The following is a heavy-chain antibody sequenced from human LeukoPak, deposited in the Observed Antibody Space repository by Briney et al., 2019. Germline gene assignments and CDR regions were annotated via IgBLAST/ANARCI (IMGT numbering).Heavy chain of an antibody. CDR1: GFTVSSNY. D-gene: IGHD5-24*01. CDR2: IYSGGST. J-gene: IGHJ4*02. CDR3: ARQSQYYFDY. V-gene: IGHV3-53*05. Sequence: GGSLRLSCAASGFTVSSNYMSWVRQAPGKGLEWVSVIYSGGSTYYADSVKGRFTISRDTSKNTLYLQMSSLRPEDSAVYSCARQSQYYFDYWGQGTLVTVSS.